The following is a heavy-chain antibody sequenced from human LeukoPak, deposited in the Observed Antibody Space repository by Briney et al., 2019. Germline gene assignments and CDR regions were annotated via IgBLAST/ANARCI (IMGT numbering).Heavy chain of an antibody. CDR3: ARSMGPNGLNS. J-gene: IGHJ4*02. V-gene: IGHV3-48*03. D-gene: IGHD1-26*01. CDR1: GFTFSSYE. CDR2: ISSSAHRI. Sequence: PGGSLRLSCAASGFTFSSYEMNWIRQAPGKGLEWVSYISSSAHRIYYADSVKGRFTITRDNAKNSLYLQMNSLRAEDTATYYCARSMGPNGLNSWGQGTLVTVSS.